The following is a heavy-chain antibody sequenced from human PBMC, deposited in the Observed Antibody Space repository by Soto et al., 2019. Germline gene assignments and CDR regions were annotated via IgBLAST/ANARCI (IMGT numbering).Heavy chain of an antibody. D-gene: IGHD2-2*03. V-gene: IGHV5-51*01. J-gene: IGHJ6*02. CDR1: GYSFTSYW. Sequence: PGESLKISCKGSGYSFTSYWIGWVRQVPGKGLEWMGIIYPGDPDTRYSPSFQGQITISADKSISTAYLQWSSLKASDTAMYYCARFLDSPFYGMDVWGQGTTVTVSS. CDR3: ARFLDSPFYGMDV. CDR2: IYPGDPDT.